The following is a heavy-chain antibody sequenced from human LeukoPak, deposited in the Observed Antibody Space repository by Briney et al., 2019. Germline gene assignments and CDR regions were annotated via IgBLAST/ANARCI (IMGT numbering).Heavy chain of an antibody. CDR2: ISAYNGNT. CDR3: SRDLPYSSSWESIDY. J-gene: IGHJ4*02. V-gene: IGHV1-18*01. CDR1: GYTFTSYG. D-gene: IGHD6-13*01. Sequence: ASVKVSCKAYGYTFTSYGINWLRQAPGQGPEWMGWISAYNGNTKYAQNLQGRVTMTTDTSTSTAYMELRSLRSDDTAVYYCSRDLPYSSSWESIDYWGQGTLVTVSS.